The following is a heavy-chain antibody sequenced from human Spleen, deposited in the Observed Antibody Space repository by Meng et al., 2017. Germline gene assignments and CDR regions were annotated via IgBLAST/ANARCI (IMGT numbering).Heavy chain of an antibody. V-gene: IGHV3-49*04. CDR3: TRARYYYDSSGYYYY. CDR1: GFTFGDYA. D-gene: IGHD3-22*01. CDR2: IRSKAYGGTT. Sequence: GESLKISCTASGFTFGDYAMSWVRQAPGKGLEWVGFIRSKAYGGTTEYAASVKGRFTISRDDTKSIAYLQMNSLKTEDTAVYYCTRARYYYDSSGYYYYWGQGTLVTVSS. J-gene: IGHJ4*02.